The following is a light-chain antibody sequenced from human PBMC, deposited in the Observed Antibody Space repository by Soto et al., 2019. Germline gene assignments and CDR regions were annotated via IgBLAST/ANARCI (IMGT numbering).Light chain of an antibody. J-gene: IGLJ1*01. CDR1: SSDVGGYNY. CDR2: EVS. V-gene: IGLV2-8*01. Sequence: QTVVTQPPSASGSPGQSVTISCTGTSSDVGGYNYVSWYQQHPGKAPKLMIYEVSKRPSGVPDRFSGSKSGNTASLTVVGLQAEDEADYYCSSYAGSNYVFGTGTKLIVL. CDR3: SSYAGSNYV.